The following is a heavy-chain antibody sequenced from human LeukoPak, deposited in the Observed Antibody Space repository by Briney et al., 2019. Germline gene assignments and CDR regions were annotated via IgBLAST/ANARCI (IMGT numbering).Heavy chain of an antibody. J-gene: IGHJ6*02. Sequence: SETLSLTCIVSGGSVSSGSYYWSWIRQPPGKGLEWIGYIYNSVRTNYNPSLKSRVTISVNTSKNQLSLKLSSVTAADTAVYFCVRDLVATIDHYYYGMDVWGQGTTVTVSS. D-gene: IGHD5-12*01. CDR3: VRDLVATIDHYYYGMDV. CDR1: GGSVSSGSYY. CDR2: IYNSVRT. V-gene: IGHV4-61*01.